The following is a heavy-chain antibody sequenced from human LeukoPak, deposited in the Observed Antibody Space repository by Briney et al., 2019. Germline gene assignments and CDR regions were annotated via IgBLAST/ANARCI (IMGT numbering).Heavy chain of an antibody. J-gene: IGHJ3*02. D-gene: IGHD6-13*01. CDR2: IYPGDSDT. CDR1: GYSFPTYW. V-gene: IGHV5-51*01. CDR3: ARPIAVAAHDAFDI. Sequence: GESLKISCKGSGYSFPTYWIAWVRQMPGKGLEWMGIIYPGDSDTGYSPSFQGQVTISADQSINTAYLQWSSLQASDAAMYYCARPIAVAAHDAFDIWGQGTMVTVSS.